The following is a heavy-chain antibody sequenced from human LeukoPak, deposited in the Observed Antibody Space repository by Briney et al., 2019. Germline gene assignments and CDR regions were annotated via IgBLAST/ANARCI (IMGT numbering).Heavy chain of an antibody. J-gene: IGHJ4*02. CDR1: GFTFSSYA. V-gene: IGHV3-23*01. D-gene: IGHD5-12*01. CDR3: ANGYSGYGPGVGY. CDR2: ISGSGGST. Sequence: GGSLRLSCEVSGFTFSSYAMTWVRQAPGKGLEWVSAISGSGGSTYYADSVKGRFTISRDNSKNTLYLQMNSLRAEDTAVHHCANGYSGYGPGVGYWGQGTLVTVSS.